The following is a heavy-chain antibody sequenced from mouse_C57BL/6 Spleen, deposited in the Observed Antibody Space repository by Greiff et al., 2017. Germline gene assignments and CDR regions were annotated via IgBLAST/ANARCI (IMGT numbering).Heavy chain of an antibody. J-gene: IGHJ4*01. Sequence: VMLVESGPGLVQPSQSLSITCTVSGFSLTSYGVHWVRQSPGKGLEWLGVIWRGGSTDYNAAFMSRLSITKDNSKSQVFFKMNSLQADDTAIYYCAKGTTVVATGAMDYWGQGTSVTVSS. CDR1: GFSLTSYG. CDR3: AKGTTVVATGAMDY. CDR2: IWRGGST. V-gene: IGHV2-5*01. D-gene: IGHD1-1*01.